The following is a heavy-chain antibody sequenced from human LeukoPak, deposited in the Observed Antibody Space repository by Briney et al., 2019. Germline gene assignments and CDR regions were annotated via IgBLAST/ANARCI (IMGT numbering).Heavy chain of an antibody. V-gene: IGHV3-7*01. CDR1: GFTFSSYW. CDR3: AREGYYDSSGYYR. CDR2: IKQDGSEK. D-gene: IGHD3-22*01. Sequence: GGSLRLSCAASGFTFSSYWMSWVRQAPGKGLEWVANIKQDGSEKYYVDSVKGRFTISRDNAKNSLYLQMNSLRAEDTAVYYCAREGYYDSSGYYRWGRGTLVTVSS. J-gene: IGHJ4*02.